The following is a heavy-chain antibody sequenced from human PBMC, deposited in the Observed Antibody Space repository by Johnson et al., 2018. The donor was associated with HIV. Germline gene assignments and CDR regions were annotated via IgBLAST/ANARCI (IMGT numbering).Heavy chain of an antibody. V-gene: IGHV3-33*01. CDR1: GFTFSNYG. CDR2: ICYDGSNT. D-gene: IGHD6-13*01. Sequence: QVQLVESGGGVVQPGRSLRLSCVASGFTFSNYGMHWVRQAPGKGLEWVAVICYDGSNTYYADSVKGRFTISRDVSKSTLFLEMNSLRVEDTAMYYCAIIAAGNVFDVWGQGTVVTVSS. J-gene: IGHJ3*01. CDR3: AIIAAGNVFDV.